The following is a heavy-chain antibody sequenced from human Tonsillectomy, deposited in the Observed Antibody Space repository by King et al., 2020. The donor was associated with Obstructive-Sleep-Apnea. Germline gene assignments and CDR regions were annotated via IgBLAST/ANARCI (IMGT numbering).Heavy chain of an antibody. D-gene: IGHD3-22*01. Sequence: VQLVQSGADVRKPGKSLKISCKGSGYTFTNYWIGWVRQMPGKGLEWMGVIYPGDSATRYSPSFQGQVSISADRSNRTAYLQWSSLKASDTAIYYCARQIAQDTSGYYDYWGQGTLVTVSS. J-gene: IGHJ4*02. CDR2: IYPGDSAT. CDR3: ARQIAQDTSGYYDY. CDR1: GYTFTNYW. V-gene: IGHV5-51*01.